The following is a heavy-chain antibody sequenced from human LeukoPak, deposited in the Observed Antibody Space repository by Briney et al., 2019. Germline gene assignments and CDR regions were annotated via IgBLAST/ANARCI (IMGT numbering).Heavy chain of an antibody. CDR1: GYTFTSYY. CDR3: ARGSGGYCSSTSCPDRYWYFDL. Sequence: ASVKVSCTASGYTFTSYYMHWVRQAPGQGLEWMGIINPSGGSTSYAQKFQGRVTMTRDTSTSTVYMELSSLRSEDTAVYYCARGSGGYCSSTSCPDRYWYFDLWGRGTLVTVSS. V-gene: IGHV1-46*01. J-gene: IGHJ2*01. D-gene: IGHD2-2*01. CDR2: INPSGGST.